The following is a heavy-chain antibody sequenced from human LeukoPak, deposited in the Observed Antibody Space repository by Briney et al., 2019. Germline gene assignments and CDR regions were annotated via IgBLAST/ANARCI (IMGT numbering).Heavy chain of an antibody. CDR3: ARPAVLAAAGISDY. V-gene: IGHV4-39*07. J-gene: IGHJ4*02. CDR1: GGSISSTSYY. Sequence: PSETLSLTCTVSGGSISSTSYYWGWIRQPPGKGLDWIGSIYYSGSTYYNPSLKSRVTISVDTSKNQFSLKLSSVTAADTAVYYCARPAVLAAAGISDYWGQGTLVTVSS. D-gene: IGHD6-13*01. CDR2: IYYSGST.